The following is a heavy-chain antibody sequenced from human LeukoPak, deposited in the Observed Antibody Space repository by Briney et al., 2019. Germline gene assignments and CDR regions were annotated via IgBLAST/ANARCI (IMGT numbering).Heavy chain of an antibody. V-gene: IGHV7-4-1*01. CDR3: ARTGIAVAVPGNWFDP. D-gene: IGHD6-19*01. J-gene: IGHJ5*02. CDR1: GYTFTSYA. Sequence: ASVKVSCKASGYTFTSYAMNWVRQAPGQGLEWMGWINTNTGNPTYAQGFTGRFVFSLDTSVSTAYLQIGSLKAEDTAVYYCARTGIAVAVPGNWFDPWGQGTLVTVSS. CDR2: INTNTGNP.